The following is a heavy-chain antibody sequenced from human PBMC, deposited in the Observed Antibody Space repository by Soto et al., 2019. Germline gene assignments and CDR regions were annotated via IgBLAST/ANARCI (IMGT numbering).Heavy chain of an antibody. CDR2: FSLSGTT. CDR1: GASITSSSY. V-gene: IGHV4-4*07. Sequence: QVQLQESGPGLMKPSETLSLTCTVSGASITSSSYWSWIRQPAGKGLEWIGRFSLSGTTNYNTSLRSRVTMSADVSKNHFSLRLPSVTAADTALYYCARGMTPPGAPAWYYFDSWGQGTLVTVSS. J-gene: IGHJ4*02. D-gene: IGHD2-8*02. CDR3: ARGMTPPGAPAWYYFDS.